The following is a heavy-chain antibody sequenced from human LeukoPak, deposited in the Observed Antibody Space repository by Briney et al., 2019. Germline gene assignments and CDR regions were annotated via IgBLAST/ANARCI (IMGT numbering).Heavy chain of an antibody. CDR2: ISPYNGDT. J-gene: IGHJ3*02. V-gene: IGHV1-18*01. CDR3: ARGLYYYDSGASFDDTFDI. CDR1: GYSFTSYG. Sequence: ASVKVSCKASGYSFTSYGISWVRQAPGQGLEWVGWISPYNGDTNYAQKLQGRVTMTTDTSTSTAYMDLRSLRSDDTAVYYCARGLYYYDSGASFDDTFDIWGQGTTVTVSS. D-gene: IGHD3-22*01.